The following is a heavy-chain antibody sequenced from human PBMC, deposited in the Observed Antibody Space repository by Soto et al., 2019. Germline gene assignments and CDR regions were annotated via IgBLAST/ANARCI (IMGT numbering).Heavy chain of an antibody. V-gene: IGHV1-69*02. CDR3: ARAYGRCRGNWFDP. Sequence: QVQLVQSGAEVKKPGSSVKVSCKASGGTFSSYTISWVRQAPGQGLEWMGRIIPILGIANYAQKFQGRVTITADKSTSTAYMELRSLRSEDTAVYYCARAYGRCRGNWFDPWGQGTLVTVSS. J-gene: IGHJ5*02. D-gene: IGHD3-10*01. CDR2: IIPILGIA. CDR1: GGTFSSYT.